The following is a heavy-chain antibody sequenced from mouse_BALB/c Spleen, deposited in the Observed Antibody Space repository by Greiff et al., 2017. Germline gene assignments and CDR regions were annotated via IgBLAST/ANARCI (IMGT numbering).Heavy chain of an antibody. CDR2: ISSGGSYT. D-gene: IGHD1-1*02. V-gene: IGHV5-6-4*01. CDR1: GFTFSSYT. Sequence: DEKLVESGGGLVKPGGSLKLSCAASGFTFSSYTMSWVRQTPEKRLEWVATISSGGSYTYYPDSVKGRFTISRDNAKNTLYLQMSSLKSEDTAMYYCTRVGTLYARDYWGQGTSVTVSS. CDR3: TRVGTLYARDY. J-gene: IGHJ4*01.